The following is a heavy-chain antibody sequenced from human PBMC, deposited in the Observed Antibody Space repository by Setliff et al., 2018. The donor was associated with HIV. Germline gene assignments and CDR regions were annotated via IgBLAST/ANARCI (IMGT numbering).Heavy chain of an antibody. D-gene: IGHD5-12*01. Sequence: GESLKISCKGSGYYFTTFWIAWVRQMPGKGLEWMGFIYPGDSHTTYSPSFQGQVTISVDTSVSTAYLQWSSLKASDTAMYYCARHGGYNPLDYWGQGTLVTFSS. CDR2: IYPGDSHT. V-gene: IGHV5-51*01. CDR1: GYYFTTFW. J-gene: IGHJ4*02. CDR3: ARHGGYNPLDY.